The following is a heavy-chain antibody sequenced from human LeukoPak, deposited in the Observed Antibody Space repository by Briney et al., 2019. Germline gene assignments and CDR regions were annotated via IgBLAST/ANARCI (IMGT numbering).Heavy chain of an antibody. CDR2: MYTNGES. D-gene: IGHD3-16*01. CDR3: ARGYYGGAVDS. Sequence: SETLSLTCTVSGGSINSQYWSWIRQPAGKGLEWIGRMYTNGESDYNPSLKSRVTMSVDTSKEQFSLKLNSMTAADTAVYYCARGYYGGAVDSWGQGILVIVSS. J-gene: IGHJ4*02. V-gene: IGHV4-4*07. CDR1: GGSINSQY.